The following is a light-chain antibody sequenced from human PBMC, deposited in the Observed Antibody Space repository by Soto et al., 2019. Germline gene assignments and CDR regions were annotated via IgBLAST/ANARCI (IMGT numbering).Light chain of an antibody. CDR2: GNI. V-gene: IGLV1-40*01. CDR3: QKYDGTLRARYV. J-gene: IGLJ1*01. CDR1: SSNIGAGYD. Sequence: QSVLTQPPSVSGAPGQRVTISCTGSSSNIGAGYDVHWYQQRPGTAPKLLIFGNINRPSGVPDRFSGSKSGTSASLAITGLQAEDEGDYYCQKYDGTLRARYVFRTGNKVTXL.